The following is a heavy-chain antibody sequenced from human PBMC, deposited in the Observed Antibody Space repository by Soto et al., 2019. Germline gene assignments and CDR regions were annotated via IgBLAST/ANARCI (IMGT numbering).Heavy chain of an antibody. CDR3: ATVPPRIVVVLAEFPT. Sequence: QVQLKQSGPGLVRPSGTLSFTCRVSGTSISSSYWWAWVRQSPGKGLEWIGEIYHNGITKYNPSLKSRVSMSIDKSNNQFSLKLTSVTAADTAVYYCATVPPRIVVVLAEFPTWGQGTLVTVSS. D-gene: IGHD2-21*01. V-gene: IGHV4-4*02. CDR2: IYHNGIT. CDR1: GTSISSSYW. J-gene: IGHJ4*02.